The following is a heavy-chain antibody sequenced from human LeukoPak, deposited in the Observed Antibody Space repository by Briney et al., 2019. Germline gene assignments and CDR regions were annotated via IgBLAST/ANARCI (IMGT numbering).Heavy chain of an antibody. Sequence: SETLSLTCTVSGGSISSYYWSWIRQPAGKGLEWIGYIYYSGSTNYNPSLKSRVTISVDTSKNQFSLKLSSVTAADTAVHYCARIQLDAFDIWGQGTMVTVSS. CDR1: GGSISSYY. CDR3: ARIQLDAFDI. V-gene: IGHV4-59*08. J-gene: IGHJ3*02. D-gene: IGHD2-2*01. CDR2: IYYSGST.